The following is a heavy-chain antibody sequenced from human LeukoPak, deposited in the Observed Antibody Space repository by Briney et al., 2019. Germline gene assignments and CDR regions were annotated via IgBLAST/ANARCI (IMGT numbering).Heavy chain of an antibody. V-gene: IGHV1-46*01. Sequence: ASVKVSCKASGYTFTSYYMHWVRQAPGERLEWMGIINPSGGSTSYAQKFQGRVTMTSDMSTSTVYMELSSLRPEDTAVYYCASAAARWGFDYWGQGTLVTVSS. CDR2: INPSGGST. J-gene: IGHJ4*02. CDR1: GYTFTSYY. CDR3: ASAAARWGFDY. D-gene: IGHD6-6*01.